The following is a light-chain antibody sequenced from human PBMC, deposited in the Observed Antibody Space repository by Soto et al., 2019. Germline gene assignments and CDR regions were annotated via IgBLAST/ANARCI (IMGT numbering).Light chain of an antibody. CDR3: QQDYNLPIT. V-gene: IGKV3D-7*01. Sequence: EIVLTQSPDTLSLSPGERATLSCRASQTVSSNYLAWCQQRPGQAPRLLLYGASTRATGIPARFSGSGRGSGTDFTLTISSLQPEDFAVYYCQQDYNLPITFGQGTRLEIK. J-gene: IGKJ5*01. CDR2: GAS. CDR1: QTVSSNY.